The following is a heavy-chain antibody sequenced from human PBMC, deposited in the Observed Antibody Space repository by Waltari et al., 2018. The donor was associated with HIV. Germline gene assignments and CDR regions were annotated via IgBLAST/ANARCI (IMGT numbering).Heavy chain of an antibody. V-gene: IGHV3-30-3*01. CDR3: ARGGSSSGVYHFDY. CDR2: ISYDGSNK. J-gene: IGHJ4*02. CDR1: GFTFSSYA. D-gene: IGHD6-13*01. Sequence: QVQLVESGGGVVQPGRSLRLSCAASGFTFSSYAMPWVRQAPGKGLEWVAVISYDGSNKYYADSGKGRFTISRDNSKNTLYLQMNSLRAEDTAVYYCARGGSSSGVYHFDYWGQGTLVTVSS.